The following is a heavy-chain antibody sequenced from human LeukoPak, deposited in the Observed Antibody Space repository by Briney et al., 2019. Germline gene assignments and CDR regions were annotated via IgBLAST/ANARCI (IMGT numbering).Heavy chain of an antibody. Sequence: GGSLRLSCAASGFPFGNYVMTWVRQAPGKGLVWVSRINSDGSSTNYADSVKGRFTISRDNAKNTLYLQMNSLRGEDAAVYYCAKSTAGGEGSGGSNYWGQGTLVTVSS. D-gene: IGHD2-15*01. CDR2: INSDGSST. CDR3: AKSTAGGEGSGGSNY. J-gene: IGHJ4*02. CDR1: GFPFGNYV. V-gene: IGHV3-74*01.